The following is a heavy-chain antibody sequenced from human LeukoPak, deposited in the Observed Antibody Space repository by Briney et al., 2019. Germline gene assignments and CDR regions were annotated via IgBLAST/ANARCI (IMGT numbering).Heavy chain of an antibody. V-gene: IGHV3-74*01. CDR2: INKDGSST. J-gene: IGHJ6*02. CDR3: ARDGENYDMDV. CDR1: GFIFRSHW. D-gene: IGHD3-10*01. Sequence: PGGSLRLSCAASGFIFRSHWMHWVRQAPGKGRVWVSRINKDGSSTIYADSVKGGVTISGDNAKNTLYLQMNSLRAEDTAAYYCARDGENYDMDVWGQGTTVTVSS.